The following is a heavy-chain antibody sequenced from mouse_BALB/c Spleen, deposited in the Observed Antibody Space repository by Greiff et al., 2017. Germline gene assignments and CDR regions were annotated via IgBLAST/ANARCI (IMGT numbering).Heavy chain of an antibody. CDR3: ARQVARASYYYAMDY. CDR2: ISSGGGST. Sequence: EVMLVESGGGLVQPGGSRKLSCAASGFTFSSYDMSWVRQTPEKRLEWVAYISSGGGSTYYPDTVKGRFTISRDNAKNTLYLQMSSLKSEDTAMYYCARQVARASYYYAMDYWGQGTSVTVSS. D-gene: IGHD3-1*01. V-gene: IGHV5-12-1*01. CDR1: GFTFSSYD. J-gene: IGHJ4*01.